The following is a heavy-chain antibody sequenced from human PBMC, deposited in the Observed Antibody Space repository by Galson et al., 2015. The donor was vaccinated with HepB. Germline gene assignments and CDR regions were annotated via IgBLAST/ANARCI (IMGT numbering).Heavy chain of an antibody. CDR2: INTNTGNP. D-gene: IGHD3-22*01. CDR1: GYTFTSYA. J-gene: IGHJ3*02. Sequence: SVKVSCKASGYTFTSYAMNWVRQAPGQGLEWMGWINTNTGNPTYAQGFTGRFVFSLDTSVSTAYLQISGLKAEDTAVYYCASRTETYYYDSSGYNDAFDIWGQGTMVTVSS. V-gene: IGHV7-4-1*02. CDR3: ASRTETYYYDSSGYNDAFDI.